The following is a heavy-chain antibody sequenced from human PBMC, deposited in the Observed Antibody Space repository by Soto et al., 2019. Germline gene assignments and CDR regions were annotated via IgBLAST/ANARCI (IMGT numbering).Heavy chain of an antibody. Sequence: PSETLSLTCAVYGGSFSGYYWSWIRQPPGKGLEWIGEINHSGSTNYNPSLKSRVTISVDTSKNQFSLKLSSVTAADTAVYYCARGNTVPFCSGGSCYPYYFDYWGQGTLVTVSS. V-gene: IGHV4-34*01. CDR2: INHSGST. CDR1: GGSFSGYY. D-gene: IGHD2-15*01. CDR3: ARGNTVPFCSGGSCYPYYFDY. J-gene: IGHJ4*02.